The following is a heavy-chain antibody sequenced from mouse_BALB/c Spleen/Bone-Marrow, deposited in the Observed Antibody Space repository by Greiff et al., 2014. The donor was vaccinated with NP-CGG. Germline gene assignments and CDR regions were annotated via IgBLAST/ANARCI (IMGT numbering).Heavy chain of an antibody. CDR2: IYPGDGST. CDR3: ARKENRAYAMDY. V-gene: IGHV1S56*01. J-gene: IGHJ4*01. CDR1: GYTFTSYY. D-gene: IGHD3-1*01. Sequence: QVHVKQSGPELVKPGASVKMSCKASGYTFTSYYIHWVKQRPGQGLEWIGWIYPGDGSTKYNEKFKGKTTLTADKSSSTAYMLLSSLTSEDSAIYFCARKENRAYAMDYWGQGTSVTVSS.